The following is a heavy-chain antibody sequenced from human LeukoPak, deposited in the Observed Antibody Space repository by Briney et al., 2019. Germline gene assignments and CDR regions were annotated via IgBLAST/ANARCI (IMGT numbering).Heavy chain of an antibody. CDR3: ASFGYSYGFGY. V-gene: IGHV4-59*08. CDR2: IYFSGST. D-gene: IGHD5-18*01. Sequence: PSETLSLTCTVSGGSISSYYWSWIRQSPGKGLEWIGYIYFSGSTNYNPSLKSRVTISVETSKNQFSLKLSSVTAADTAVYYCASFGYSYGFGYWGQGTLVTVSS. J-gene: IGHJ4*02. CDR1: GGSISSYY.